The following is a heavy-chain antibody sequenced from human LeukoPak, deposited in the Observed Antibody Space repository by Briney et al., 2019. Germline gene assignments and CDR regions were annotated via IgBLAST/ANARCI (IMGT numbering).Heavy chain of an antibody. CDR3: ARALDYDFWSGYYPNWFDP. D-gene: IGHD3-3*01. CDR1: GGSISSSAHY. Sequence: SETLSLTCTVSGGSISSSAHYWGWIRQPPGRGLEWIGSIYYSGSTHYNPSLKSRVAISVDTSKNQFSMKLSSVTAADTAVYYCARALDYDFWSGYYPNWFDPWGQGTLVTVSS. J-gene: IGHJ5*02. CDR2: IYYSGST. V-gene: IGHV4-39*07.